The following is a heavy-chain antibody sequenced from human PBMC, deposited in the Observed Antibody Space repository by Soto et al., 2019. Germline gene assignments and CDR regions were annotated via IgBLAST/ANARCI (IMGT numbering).Heavy chain of an antibody. D-gene: IGHD2-21*02. CDR3: ARDKAYCGGDGPQEPYYYGMDV. V-gene: IGHV3-21*01. CDR1: GFTFSSYS. Sequence: EVQLVESGGGLVTPGGSLRLSCAASGFTFSSYSMNWVRQAPGKGLEWVSSISSSSSYIYYADSVKGRFTISRANAKNSLYLQRKSLRAEDTAVYYCARDKAYCGGDGPQEPYYYGMDVWGQGTTGTVAS. J-gene: IGHJ6*02. CDR2: ISSSSSYI.